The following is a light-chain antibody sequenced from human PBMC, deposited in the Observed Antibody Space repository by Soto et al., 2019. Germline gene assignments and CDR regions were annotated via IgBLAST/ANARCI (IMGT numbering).Light chain of an antibody. CDR1: QSVSSN. Sequence: EIVMTQSPATLSVSPGERATLSCRASQSVSSNLAWYQQKRGQAPRLLIYGASTRATGIPARFSGSGSGTEFTLTFSSLQSEDFAVYYCQQYNNWPPYTFGQGTKLEIK. J-gene: IGKJ2*01. CDR2: GAS. CDR3: QQYNNWPPYT. V-gene: IGKV3-15*01.